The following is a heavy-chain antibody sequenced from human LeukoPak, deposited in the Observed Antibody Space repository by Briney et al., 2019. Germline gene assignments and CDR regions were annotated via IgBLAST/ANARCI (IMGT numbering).Heavy chain of an antibody. CDR1: GGSFSGYY. Sequence: SETLSLTCAVYGGSFSGYYWSWIRQPPGKGLEWIGEINHSGSTNYNPSLKSRVTISVDTSKNQFSLKLSSVTAADTAVYYCARGRYCSSTSCYNKYYYYYMDVWGKGTTVTVSS. D-gene: IGHD2-2*02. CDR3: ARGRYCSSTSCYNKYYYYYMDV. CDR2: INHSGST. V-gene: IGHV4-34*01. J-gene: IGHJ6*03.